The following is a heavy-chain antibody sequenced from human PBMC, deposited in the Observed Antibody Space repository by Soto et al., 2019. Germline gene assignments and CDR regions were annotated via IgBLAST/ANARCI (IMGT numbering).Heavy chain of an antibody. Sequence: QVQLVESGGGVVQPGRSLRLSCAASGFTFSRYAMHWVRQAPGKGLEWVACISYDGSNKYYADSVKGRFTIARDNSKNTLYLQMNSMRAEDTAVYYCAREARYYDFWSGYSGSFYFDYWGQGTLVTVSS. V-gene: IGHV3-30-3*01. CDR1: GFTFSRYA. D-gene: IGHD3-3*01. CDR2: ISYDGSNK. J-gene: IGHJ4*02. CDR3: AREARYYDFWSGYSGSFYFDY.